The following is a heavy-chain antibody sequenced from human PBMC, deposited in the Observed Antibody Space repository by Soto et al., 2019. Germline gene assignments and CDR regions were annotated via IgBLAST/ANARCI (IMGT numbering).Heavy chain of an antibody. J-gene: IGHJ6*02. Sequence: SQTLSLTCAISGDSVSSNSAAWNWIRRSPSRGLEWLGRTYYRSKWYNDYPISVKGRITINPDTSKNRFSLQLNSVTPEDTALDYCARKHGGQYTLGSNHNFFHGMDVLGQGTTVT. CDR1: GDSVSSNSAA. D-gene: IGHD1-1*01. CDR2: TYYRSKWYN. CDR3: ARKHGGQYTLGSNHNFFHGMDV. V-gene: IGHV6-1*01.